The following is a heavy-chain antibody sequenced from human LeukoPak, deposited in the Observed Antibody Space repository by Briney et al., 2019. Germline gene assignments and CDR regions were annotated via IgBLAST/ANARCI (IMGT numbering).Heavy chain of an antibody. CDR2: ISGSGGST. CDR3: ASNPFNYDFWSGYYPDY. V-gene: IGHV3-23*01. J-gene: IGHJ4*02. CDR1: GFTFSSYA. Sequence: PGGSLRLSCAASGFTFSSYAMSWVRQAPGKGLEWVSAISGSGGSTYYADSVKGRFTISRDNAKNSLYLQMNSLRAEDTAVYYCASNPFNYDFWSGYYPDYWGQGTLVTVSS. D-gene: IGHD3-3*01.